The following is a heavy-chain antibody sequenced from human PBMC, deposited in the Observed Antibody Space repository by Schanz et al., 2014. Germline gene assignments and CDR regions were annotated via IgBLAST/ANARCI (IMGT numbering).Heavy chain of an antibody. Sequence: VQLVESGGGLAQPGGSLRLSCAASGFTFSDYYMAWIRQAPGKGLEWVSHISGSSIHKNYADSVKGRFSISRDNGETSVYLQINSLRVEDTAVYYCARFLARYQYYGVDVWGQGTTVTVSS. CDR2: ISGSSIHK. J-gene: IGHJ6*02. D-gene: IGHD3-3*01. V-gene: IGHV3-11*05. CDR3: ARFLARYQYYGVDV. CDR1: GFTFSDYY.